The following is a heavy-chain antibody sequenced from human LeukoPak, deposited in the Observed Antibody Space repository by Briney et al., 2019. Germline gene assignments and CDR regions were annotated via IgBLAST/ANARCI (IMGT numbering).Heavy chain of an antibody. J-gene: IGHJ4*02. CDR3: AKEPYDSSGYYFFSTDY. CDR1: GFTFSSYS. Sequence: GGSLRLSCAASGFTFSSYSMNWVRQAPGKRLEWVSSISSSSSYIYYADSVKGRFTISRDNSKNTLYLQMNSLRAEDTAVYYCAKEPYDSSGYYFFSTDYWGQGTLVTVSS. CDR2: ISSSSSYI. V-gene: IGHV3-21*01. D-gene: IGHD3-22*01.